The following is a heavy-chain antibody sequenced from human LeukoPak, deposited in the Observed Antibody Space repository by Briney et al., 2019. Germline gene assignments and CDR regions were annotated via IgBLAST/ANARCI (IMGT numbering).Heavy chain of an antibody. CDR3: ARAGYCSGGSCYFDY. J-gene: IGHJ4*02. CDR2: INTDGSST. V-gene: IGHV3-74*01. D-gene: IGHD2-15*01. CDR1: GFTFSSYA. Sequence: GGSLRLSCAASGFTFSSYAMSWVRQAPGKGLVWVSRINTDGSSTSDADSVRGRVTISRDNAKNTLYLQMNSLSAEDTAVYYCARAGYCSGGSCYFDYWGQGTQVIVSS.